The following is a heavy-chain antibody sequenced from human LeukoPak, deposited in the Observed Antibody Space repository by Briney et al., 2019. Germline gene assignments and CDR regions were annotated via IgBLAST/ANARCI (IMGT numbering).Heavy chain of an antibody. V-gene: IGHV1-2*06. CDR1: GYTFTGYY. J-gene: IGHJ4*02. Sequence: ASVKVSCKASGYTFTGYYMHWVRQAPGQGLEWMGRINPNSGGTNYAQKFQGRVTMTRDTSISTAYMELSRLRSDDTAVCYCARGRYYPYYFDYWGQGTLVTVSS. D-gene: IGHD3-22*01. CDR2: INPNSGGT. CDR3: ARGRYYPYYFDY.